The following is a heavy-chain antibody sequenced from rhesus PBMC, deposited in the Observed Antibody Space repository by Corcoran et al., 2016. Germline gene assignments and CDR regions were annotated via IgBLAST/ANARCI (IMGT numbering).Heavy chain of an antibody. Sequence: QVQLQESGPGLVKPSETLSLTCAVSGGSISSSYYYWSWIRQAPGKGLDWIGYIPYSGSTSDNPSLQSRVTISIDTSQNHFSLKLSSVTAADTAVYYCARPTDYGNYYYWGQGVLVTVSS. CDR1: GGSISSSYYY. CDR3: ARPTDYGNYYY. J-gene: IGHJ4*01. V-gene: IGHV4-122*02. D-gene: IGHD4-35*01. CDR2: IPYSGST.